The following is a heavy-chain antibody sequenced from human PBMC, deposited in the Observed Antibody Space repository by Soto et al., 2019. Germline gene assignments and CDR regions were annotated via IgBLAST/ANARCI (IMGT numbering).Heavy chain of an antibody. V-gene: IGHV4-34*01. J-gene: IGHJ6*02. CDR1: GGSFSGYY. D-gene: IGHD4-4*01. CDR3: APLSTGYHYYAMEV. CDR2: INQSGST. Sequence: SETLSLTCAVYGGSFSGYYWSWIRQPPGKGLEWIGEINQSGSTNYNPSLKSRVTISVDTSKNQFSLKLSSVTAADTAVYYCAPLSTGYHYYAMEVWGQGTTVTVSS.